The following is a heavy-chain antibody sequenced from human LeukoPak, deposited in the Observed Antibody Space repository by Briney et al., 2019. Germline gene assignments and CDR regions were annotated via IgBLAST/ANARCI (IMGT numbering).Heavy chain of an antibody. J-gene: IGHJ5*02. V-gene: IGHV3-30*02. D-gene: IGHD1-26*01. CDR1: GFTFSDYY. CDR2: IRYDGSNK. CDR3: AKDKGALDP. Sequence: TGGSLRLSCAASGFTFSDYYMSWIRQAPGKGLEWVAFIRYDGSNKYYADSVKGRFTISRDNSKNTLYLQMNSLRAEDTAVYYCAKDKGALDPWGQGTLVTVSS.